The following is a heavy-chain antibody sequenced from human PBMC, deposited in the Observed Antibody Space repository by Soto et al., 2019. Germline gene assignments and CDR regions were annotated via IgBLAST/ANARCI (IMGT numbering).Heavy chain of an antibody. Sequence: QVQLQESGPGLVKPSQTLSLTCTVSGGSISSGGYYWSWIRQHPGKGLEWIGYIYYSGSTYYNPSLKSRVTISVDTSKNPFSLKLSSVTAADTAVYCCARWYSSSWYNWFDPWGQGTLVTVSS. D-gene: IGHD6-13*01. CDR1: GGSISSGGYY. CDR2: IYYSGST. J-gene: IGHJ5*02. CDR3: ARWYSSSWYNWFDP. V-gene: IGHV4-31*03.